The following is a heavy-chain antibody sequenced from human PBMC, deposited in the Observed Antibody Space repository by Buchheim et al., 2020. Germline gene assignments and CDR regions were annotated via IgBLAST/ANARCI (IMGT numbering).Heavy chain of an antibody. CDR2: ISYDGSNK. CDR1: GFTFSSYG. Sequence: QVQLVESGGGVVQPGRSLRLSCAASGFTFSSYGMHWVRQAPGKGLEWVAVISYDGSNKYYADSVKGRFTISRDNSKNTLYLQMNSLGAEDTAVYYCAKVKYGDSSFDYWGQGTL. J-gene: IGHJ4*02. CDR3: AKVKYGDSSFDY. V-gene: IGHV3-30*18. D-gene: IGHD4-17*01.